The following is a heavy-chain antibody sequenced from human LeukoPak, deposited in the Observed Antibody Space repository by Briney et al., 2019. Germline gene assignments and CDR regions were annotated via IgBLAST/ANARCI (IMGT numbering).Heavy chain of an antibody. D-gene: IGHD4-11*01. CDR2: IIPSSGST. Sequence: ASVNVSCKASGYAFTSYHIHWIRQAPGQGLGWMGIIIPSSGSTTYAQKFQGRVTMTRDTSTKTVYMELSSLTSDDTAVYFCARSDYNDYRGLGFWGQGTPVTVS. J-gene: IGHJ4*02. V-gene: IGHV1-46*01. CDR1: GYAFTSYH. CDR3: ARSDYNDYRGLGF.